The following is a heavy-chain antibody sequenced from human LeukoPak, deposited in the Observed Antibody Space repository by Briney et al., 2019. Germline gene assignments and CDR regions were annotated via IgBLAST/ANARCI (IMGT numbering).Heavy chain of an antibody. D-gene: IGHD6-13*01. CDR1: GFTFDVYS. CDR3: ARVVAAVGSDYFDC. Sequence: GGSLRLSCAASGFTFDVYSMHWVRQAPGKGLEWVSFISGSGSSTYYADSVKGRFTISRDDSKNTLYLQLNSLRAEDTAVYYWARVVAAVGSDYFDCWGQGTQVTVSS. V-gene: IGHV3-43*02. CDR2: ISGSGSST. J-gene: IGHJ4*02.